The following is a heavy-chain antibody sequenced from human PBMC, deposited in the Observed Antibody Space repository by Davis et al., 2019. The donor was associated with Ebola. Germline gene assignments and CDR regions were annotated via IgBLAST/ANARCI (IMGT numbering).Heavy chain of an antibody. D-gene: IGHD3-10*01. J-gene: IGHJ3*01. V-gene: IGHV3-23*01. CDR3: AKGGVVMGTHLGTTFDL. Sequence: PGGSLRLSCAGSGVPFSRYDMSWVRQAPGKGLEWLSGLSGSAITIYYAASVKGRFTISRDNSKNNLYLQMNSLTAEDTAVYYCAKGGVVMGTHLGTTFDLWGQWTMVTVSS. CDR2: LSGSAITI. CDR1: GVPFSRYD.